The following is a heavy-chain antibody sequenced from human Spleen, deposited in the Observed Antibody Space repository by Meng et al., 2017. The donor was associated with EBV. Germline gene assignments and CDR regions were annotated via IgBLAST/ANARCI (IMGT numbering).Heavy chain of an antibody. D-gene: IGHD3-3*01. V-gene: IGHV1-69*06. CDR3: ARESSKRSGFFYYFDY. CDR2: IIPIVHAP. Sequence: QVQCVRSWGVGKRTASSVDVSCKVSGVSFSSYAFHWVRPVPGQGLEWMGRIIPIVHAPDYAQTFQDRVTITADTSTSTAYMEVSSLRSEDTAVYYCARESSKRSGFFYYFDYWGQGTLVTVSS. J-gene: IGHJ4*02. CDR1: GVSFSSYA.